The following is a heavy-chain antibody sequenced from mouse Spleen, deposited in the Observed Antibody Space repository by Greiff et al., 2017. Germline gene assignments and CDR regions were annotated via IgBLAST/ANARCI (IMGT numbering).Heavy chain of an antibody. CDR2: ISSGGSYT. Sequence: EVHLVESGGGLVKPGGSLKLSCAASGFTFSSYAMSWVRQTPEKRLEWVATISSGGSYTYYPDSVKGRFTISRDNAKNTLYLQMSSLRSEDTAMYYCARQDYYGSSSWFAYWGQGTLVTVSA. CDR3: ARQDYYGSSSWFAY. J-gene: IGHJ3*01. V-gene: IGHV5-9-3*01. D-gene: IGHD1-1*01. CDR1: GFTFSSYA.